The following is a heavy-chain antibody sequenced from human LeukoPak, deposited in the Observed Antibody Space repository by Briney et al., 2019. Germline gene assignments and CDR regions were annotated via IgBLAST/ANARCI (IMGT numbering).Heavy chain of an antibody. CDR3: AKCRGTTGNYFDY. Sequence: GGSLRLSCAASGFTVSSNYMSWVRQAPGKGLEWVSVIYSGGSTYYADSVKGRLTISRDNSKNTLYLQMNSLRAEDTAVYYCAKCRGTTGNYFDYWGQGTLVTVSS. V-gene: IGHV3-66*01. CDR2: IYSGGST. J-gene: IGHJ4*02. D-gene: IGHD1-1*01. CDR1: GFTVSSNY.